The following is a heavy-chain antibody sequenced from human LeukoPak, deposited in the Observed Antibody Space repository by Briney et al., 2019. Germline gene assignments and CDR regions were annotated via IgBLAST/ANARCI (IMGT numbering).Heavy chain of an antibody. Sequence: GGSLRLSCAASGFTFSSYAMSWVRQAPGKGLEWVSAISGSGGSTYYADSVKGRFTISRDNSKNPLYLQMNSLKTEDTAVYYCTTTGPISSWYPQYYFDYWGQGTLVTVSS. CDR3: TTTGPISSWYPQYYFDY. CDR1: GFTFSSYA. V-gene: IGHV3-23*01. D-gene: IGHD6-13*01. J-gene: IGHJ4*02. CDR2: ISGSGGST.